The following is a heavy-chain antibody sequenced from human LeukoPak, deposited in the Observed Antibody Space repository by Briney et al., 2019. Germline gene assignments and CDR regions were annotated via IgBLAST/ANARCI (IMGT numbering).Heavy chain of an antibody. V-gene: IGHV4-59*01. J-gene: IGHJ4*02. Sequence: KTSETLSLTCTVSGGSISSYYWSWIRQPPGKGLEWIGYIYYSGSTNYNPSLKSRVTISVDTSKNQFSLKLSSVTAEDTAVYYCARDSVSGRLGELSVDYWGQGTLVTVSS. CDR1: GGSISSYY. CDR3: ARDSVSGRLGELSVDY. D-gene: IGHD3-16*02. CDR2: IYYSGST.